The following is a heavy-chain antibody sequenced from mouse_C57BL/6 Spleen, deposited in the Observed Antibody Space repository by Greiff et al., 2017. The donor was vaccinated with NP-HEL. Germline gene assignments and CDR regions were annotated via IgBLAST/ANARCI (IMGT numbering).Heavy chain of an antibody. D-gene: IGHD1-2*01. CDR1: GYTFTSYW. CDR3: AREGRACYDPATCAMDY. V-gene: IGHV1-55*01. J-gene: IGHJ4*01. CDR2: IYPGSGST. Sequence: QVQLQQPGAELVKPGASVKMSCKASGYTFTSYWITWVKQRPGQGLEWIGDIYPGSGSTNYNEKFKSKATLTVDTSSSTAYMQLSRLTSEDSAVYDCAREGRACYDPATCAMDYWGQGTSVTVSS.